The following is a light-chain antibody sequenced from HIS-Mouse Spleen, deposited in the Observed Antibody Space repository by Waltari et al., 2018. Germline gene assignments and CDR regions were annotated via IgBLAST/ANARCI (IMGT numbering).Light chain of an antibody. V-gene: IGLV2-14*03. CDR1: RSDVGGYNY. CDR3: SSYTSSSTLV. Sequence: QSALTQPASVSGSPGQSITFSCTGTRSDVGGYNYVSWYQQHPGKAPKLMIYDVSNRPSGVSNRFSGSKSGNTASLTISGLQAEDEADYYCSSYTSSSTLVFGGGTKLTVL. CDR2: DVS. J-gene: IGLJ2*01.